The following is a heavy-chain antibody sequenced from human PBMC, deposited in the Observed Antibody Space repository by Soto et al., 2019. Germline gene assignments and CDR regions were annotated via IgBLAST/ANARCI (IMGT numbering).Heavy chain of an antibody. Sequence: SVKVSCKASGGTFSSYAISWVRQAPGQGLEWMGGIIPIFGTANYAQKFQGRVTITADESTSTAYMELSSLRSEDTAVYYCARDPGCCISTSCYPHYYYYGMDVWGQGTTVTVSS. CDR3: ARDPGCCISTSCYPHYYYYGMDV. D-gene: IGHD2-2*03. CDR1: GGTFSSYA. J-gene: IGHJ6*02. V-gene: IGHV1-69*13. CDR2: IIPIFGTA.